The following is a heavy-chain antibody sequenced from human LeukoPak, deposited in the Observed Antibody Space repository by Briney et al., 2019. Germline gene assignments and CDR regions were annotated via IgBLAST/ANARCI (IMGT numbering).Heavy chain of an antibody. CDR2: ISAYNGNT. J-gene: IGHJ5*02. V-gene: IGHV1-18*01. Sequence: ASVKVSCKASGGTFSSYAISWVRQAPGQGLEWMGWISAYNGNTNYAQKLQGRVTMTTDTSTSTAYMELRSLRSDDTAVYYCASVGHCSSASCYPPWFDPWGQGTLVTVSS. CDR3: ASVGHCSSASCYPPWFDP. CDR1: GGTFSSYA. D-gene: IGHD2-2*01.